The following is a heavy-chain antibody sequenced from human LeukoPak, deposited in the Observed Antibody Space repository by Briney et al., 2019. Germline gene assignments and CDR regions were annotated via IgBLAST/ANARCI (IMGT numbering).Heavy chain of an antibody. CDR1: GYNFTRYW. J-gene: IGHJ4*02. CDR2: LYPRDSDT. CDR3: ARQMGVASRKNYFDS. V-gene: IGHV5-51*01. D-gene: IGHD5-12*01. Sequence: GESLKISCQASGYNFTRYWIGWVRQMPGKGLEWMGLLYPRDSDTRYSPSFQGQVTFSADNSVNTAYLQWSSLRASDTAIYYCARQMGVASRKNYFDSWGQGTLVTVSA.